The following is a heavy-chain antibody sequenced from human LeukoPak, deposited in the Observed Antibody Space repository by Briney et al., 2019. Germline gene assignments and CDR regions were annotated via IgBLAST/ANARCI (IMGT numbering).Heavy chain of an antibody. Sequence: NAGGSLRLSCAASGFTFSSYSMNWVRQPPGEGLEWVSSISSSSSYIYYADSVKGRFTISRDNAKNSLYLQMNSLRAEDTAVYYCARGITIFGVVIDYWGQGTLVTVSS. CDR3: ARGITIFGVVIDY. J-gene: IGHJ4*02. CDR2: ISSSSSYI. CDR1: GFTFSSYS. D-gene: IGHD3-3*01. V-gene: IGHV3-21*01.